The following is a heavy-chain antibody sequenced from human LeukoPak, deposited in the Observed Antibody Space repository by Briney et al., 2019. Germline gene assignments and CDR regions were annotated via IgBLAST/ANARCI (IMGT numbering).Heavy chain of an antibody. D-gene: IGHD3-22*01. CDR3: ARGLSPYYDSSGYYSY. J-gene: IGHJ4*02. CDR2: INSDGSST. CDR1: GFTFSSYW. Sequence: PGRSLRLSCAASGFTFSSYWMHWVRHAPWKGLVWVSRINSDGSSTSYADSVKGRFTISRDNAKNTLYLQMNSLRAEDTAVYYCARGLSPYYDSSGYYSYWGQGTLVTVSS. V-gene: IGHV3-74*01.